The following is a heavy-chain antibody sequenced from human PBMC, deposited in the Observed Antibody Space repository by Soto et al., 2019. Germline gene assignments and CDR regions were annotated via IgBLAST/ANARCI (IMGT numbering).Heavy chain of an antibody. CDR1: GCSISSYY. J-gene: IGHJ5*02. CDR2: IYYSGST. Sequence: PSETLSLTCTVSGCSISSYYWSWIRRPPGKGLEWIGYIYYSGSTNYNPSLKSRVTILIDTSKNQFSLKLSSVTAADTAVYYCARDGGHYGSGSYYTNWFDPWGQGTLVTVSS. D-gene: IGHD3-10*01. V-gene: IGHV4-59*01. CDR3: ARDGGHYGSGSYYTNWFDP.